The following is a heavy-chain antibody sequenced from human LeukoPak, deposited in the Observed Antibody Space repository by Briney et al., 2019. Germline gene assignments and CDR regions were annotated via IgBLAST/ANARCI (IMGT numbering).Heavy chain of an antibody. D-gene: IGHD3-10*01. CDR2: IYHSGST. CDR1: GYSISSGYY. J-gene: IGHJ4*02. V-gene: IGHV4-38-2*02. CDR3: ARDLYYYGSGSYPQFDY. Sequence: SETLSLTRTVSGYSISSGYYWGWIRQPPGKGLEWIGSIYHSGSTYYNPSLKSRVTISVDTSKNQFSLKLSSVTAADTAVYYCARDLYYYGSGSYPQFDYWGQGTLVTVSS.